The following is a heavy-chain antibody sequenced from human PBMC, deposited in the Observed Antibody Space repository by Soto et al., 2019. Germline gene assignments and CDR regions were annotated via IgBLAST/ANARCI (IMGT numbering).Heavy chain of an antibody. V-gene: IGHV4-59*01. CDR3: ARDCRTTMVRGVISNCYYYDMDA. J-gene: IGHJ6*02. CDR1: GGSISSYY. D-gene: IGHD3-10*01. CDR2: IYYSGST. Sequence: SETLSLTCTVSGGSISSYYWSWIRQPPGKGLEWIGYIYYSGSTNYNPFLKSRVTISVDTSKNQFSLKLSSLTAADTAVYYCARDCRTTMVRGVISNCYYYDMDAWGQGTTVTVSS.